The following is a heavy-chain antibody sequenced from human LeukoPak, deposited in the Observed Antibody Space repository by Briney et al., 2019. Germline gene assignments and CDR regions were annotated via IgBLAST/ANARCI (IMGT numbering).Heavy chain of an antibody. D-gene: IGHD6-13*01. CDR1: GFTFSSYS. Sequence: PGGSLRLSCAASGFTFSSYSMSWVRQAPGKGLEWVSSISSSKTYIYYADSVKGRFTISRDNVKNSLYLQMNSLRAEDTAVYYCARLTSGITGGTYYYYYMDVWGKGTTVTVSS. CDR3: ARLTSGITGGTYYYYYMDV. V-gene: IGHV3-21*01. J-gene: IGHJ6*03. CDR2: ISSSKTYI.